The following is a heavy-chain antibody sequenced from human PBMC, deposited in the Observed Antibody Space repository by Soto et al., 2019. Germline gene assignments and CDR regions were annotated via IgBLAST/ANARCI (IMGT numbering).Heavy chain of an antibody. Sequence: PSETLSLTCTVSGGSISSGGYYWSWIRQHPGKGLEWIGYIYHSGSTYYNPSLKSRVTISRDNAKNSLYLQMNSLRAEDTAVYYCAAPGGYYDTSDYSPSWFDPWGQGTLVTVSS. CDR2: IYHSGST. D-gene: IGHD3-22*01. J-gene: IGHJ5*02. CDR3: AAPGGYYDTSDYSPSWFDP. V-gene: IGHV4-31*03. CDR1: GGSISSGGYY.